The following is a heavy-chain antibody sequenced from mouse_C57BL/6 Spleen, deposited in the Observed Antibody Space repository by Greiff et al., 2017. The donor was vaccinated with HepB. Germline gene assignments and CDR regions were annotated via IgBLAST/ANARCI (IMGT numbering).Heavy chain of an antibody. J-gene: IGHJ2*01. CDR2: ISGGGGNT. CDR3: AKQAASLRWYDFDY. Sequence: EVQLVESGGGLVKPGGSLKLSCAASGFTFSSYTMSWVRQTPEKRLEWVASISGGGGNTYYPDSVKGRFTISRDNAKNTPYLQTSRLTSEDTAVYYGAKQAASLRWYDFDYWGQGTTVTVSS. V-gene: IGHV5-9*04. CDR1: GFTFSSYT. D-gene: IGHD1-1*01.